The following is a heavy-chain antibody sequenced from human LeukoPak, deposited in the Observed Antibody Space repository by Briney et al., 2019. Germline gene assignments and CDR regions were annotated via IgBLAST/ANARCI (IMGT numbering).Heavy chain of an antibody. Sequence: GGSLRLSCAVSGITLSNYGMSWVRHAPEKGLEWVAGISDSGGRTNYADSVKGRFTISRDNPKNTLYLQMNSLRAEDTAVYFCAKRGVVIRVILVGFHKEAYYFDSWGQGALVTVSS. CDR3: AKRGVVIRVILVGFHKEAYYFDS. CDR1: GITLSNYG. CDR2: ISDSGGRT. J-gene: IGHJ4*02. V-gene: IGHV3-23*01. D-gene: IGHD3-22*01.